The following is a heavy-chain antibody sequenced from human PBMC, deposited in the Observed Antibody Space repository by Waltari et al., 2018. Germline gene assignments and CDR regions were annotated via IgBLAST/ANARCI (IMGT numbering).Heavy chain of an antibody. CDR2: IYYSGST. CDR3: ARHWKRSGYRFDP. V-gene: IGHV4-39*01. Sequence: QLQLQESGPGLVKPSETLSLTCTVSGGSISRSSYYWGLIRQSPGKGLEWIGSIYYSGSTHYNPTLESRVTISGDMSKNQFSLKLSSVTAADTAVYYCARHWKRSGYRFDPWGQGTLVTVSS. J-gene: IGHJ5*02. D-gene: IGHD5-12*01. CDR1: GGSISRSSYY.